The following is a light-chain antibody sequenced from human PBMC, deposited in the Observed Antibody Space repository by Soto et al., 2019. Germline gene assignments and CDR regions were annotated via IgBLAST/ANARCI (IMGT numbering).Light chain of an antibody. CDR3: QAWDSSTP. V-gene: IGLV3-1*01. CDR1: KLGDKY. J-gene: IGLJ2*01. CDR2: QDS. Sequence: SYELTQPPSVSVSPGQTASITCSGDKLGDKYACWYQQKPGQSPVLVICQDSKRPPGIPERFSGSNSGNTATLTISGTQAMDEADYYCQAWDSSTPFGGGTKLTVL.